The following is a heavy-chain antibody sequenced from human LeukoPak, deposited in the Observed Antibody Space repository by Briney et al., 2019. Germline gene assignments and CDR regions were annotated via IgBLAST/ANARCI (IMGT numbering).Heavy chain of an antibody. CDR3: AKDGAPIQLGDSGFDP. J-gene: IGHJ5*02. CDR2: ISHDGSHH. D-gene: IGHD2-2*01. V-gene: IGHV3-30*02. CDR1: GCGFSSYA. Sequence: GESQKLSCAAPGCGFSSYATHWIRQALGKGPGGVAFISHDGSHHYHGDSVKGRFTISRDNAKNSLYLQMNSLRAEDTAVYYCAKDGAPIQLGDSGFDPWGQGTLVTVSS.